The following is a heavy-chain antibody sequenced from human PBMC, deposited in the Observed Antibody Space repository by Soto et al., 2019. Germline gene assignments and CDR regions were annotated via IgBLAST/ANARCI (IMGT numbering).Heavy chain of an antibody. CDR3: ARDSPIVVVPNYYYGMDV. V-gene: IGHV1-69*08. Sequence: QVQLVQSGAEVKKPGSSVKVSCKASGGTFSSYTISWVRQAPGQGLEWMGRIIPILGIANYAQKFQGRVTITADKSTSTAYMGLSSLRSEDTAVYYCARDSPIVVVPNYYYGMDVWGQGTTVTVSS. CDR2: IIPILGIA. D-gene: IGHD2-2*01. CDR1: GGTFSSYT. J-gene: IGHJ6*02.